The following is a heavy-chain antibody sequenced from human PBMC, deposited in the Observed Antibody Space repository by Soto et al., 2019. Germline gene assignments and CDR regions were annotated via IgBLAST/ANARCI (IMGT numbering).Heavy chain of an antibody. CDR1: GYTFTSYD. CDR2: MNPNSGNT. V-gene: IGHV1-8*01. D-gene: IGHD1-7*01. Sequence: GASVKVSCKASGYTFTSYDINWVRQATGQGLEWMGWMNPNSGNTGYAQKFQGRVTMTRNTSISTAYMELSSLRSEDTAVYYCARWGWNSYYYYYYGMDVWGQGTTVTVSS. J-gene: IGHJ6*02. CDR3: ARWGWNSYYYYYYGMDV.